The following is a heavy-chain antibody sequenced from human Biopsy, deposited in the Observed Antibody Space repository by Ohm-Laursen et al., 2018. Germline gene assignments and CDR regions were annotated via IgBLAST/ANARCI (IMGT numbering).Heavy chain of an antibody. J-gene: IGHJ4*02. CDR2: ISGYNGNT. V-gene: IGHV1-18*01. CDR1: GYNFNSYG. Sequence: ASVKVSCKASGYNFNSYGISWVRQAPGQGLEWMGRISGYNGNTLYAQKFQHRVTMTTDTSTSTAYMELRSLTSDDTAVYYCARIGITRLLDYWGQGTLVTVSS. D-gene: IGHD3-3*01. CDR3: ARIGITRLLDY.